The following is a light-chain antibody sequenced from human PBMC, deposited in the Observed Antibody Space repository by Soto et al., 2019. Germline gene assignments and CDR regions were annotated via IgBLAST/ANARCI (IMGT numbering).Light chain of an antibody. V-gene: IGLV2-14*01. J-gene: IGLJ1*01. CDR3: SSYTSSSTLV. CDR2: DVS. Sequence: QSALTQPASVSGSPVRSITISCTGTSSDVGGYNYVSWYQQHPGKAPKLMIYDVSNRPSGVSNRFSGSKSGNTASLTISGLQAEDEADYYCSSYTSSSTLVFGTGTRSPS. CDR1: SSDVGGYNY.